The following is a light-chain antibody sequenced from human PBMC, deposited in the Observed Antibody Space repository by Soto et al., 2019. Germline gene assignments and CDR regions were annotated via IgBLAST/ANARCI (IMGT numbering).Light chain of an antibody. CDR3: SSYAGSNDLL. J-gene: IGLJ2*01. Sequence: QSALTQPPSASGSPGQSVTISCTGTSSDVGGYNYISWYQQHPGKAPKLMIYEVSKRPSGVPDRFSGSKSGNTASLTVSGLPAEDEDDYYCSSYAGSNDLLFGGGTKLTVL. V-gene: IGLV2-8*01. CDR2: EVS. CDR1: SSDVGGYNY.